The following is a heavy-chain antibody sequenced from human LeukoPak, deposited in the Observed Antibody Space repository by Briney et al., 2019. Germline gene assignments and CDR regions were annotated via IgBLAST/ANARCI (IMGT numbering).Heavy chain of an antibody. V-gene: IGHV4-38-2*01. D-gene: IGHD2/OR15-2a*01. CDR3: ARGTENLMALGPYWYFDL. CDR1: GYSISRDFY. J-gene: IGHJ2*01. CDR2: IYHSGST. Sequence: SETLSLTCAVSGYSISRDFYWGWIRRPPGKGLEWIGSIYHSGSTYYNPSLRSRVTISVDTSKNQFSLKLSSVTAADTAVYYCARGTENLMALGPYWYFDLWGRGTLVTVSS.